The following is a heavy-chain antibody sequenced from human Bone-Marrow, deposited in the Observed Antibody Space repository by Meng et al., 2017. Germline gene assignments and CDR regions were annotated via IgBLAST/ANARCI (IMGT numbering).Heavy chain of an antibody. V-gene: IGHV1-69*05. D-gene: IGHD4-17*01. J-gene: IGHJ5*02. CDR1: GGTLSSYA. Sequence: QVQWVDAGAEVKKAGSSVKGSCKASGGTLSSYAISWVRQAPGQGLEWMGGIIPIFGTANYAQKFQGRVTITTDESTSTAYMELSSLRSEDTAVYYCARGPASGDYGWFDPWGQGTLVTVSS. CDR3: ARGPASGDYGWFDP. CDR2: IIPIFGTA.